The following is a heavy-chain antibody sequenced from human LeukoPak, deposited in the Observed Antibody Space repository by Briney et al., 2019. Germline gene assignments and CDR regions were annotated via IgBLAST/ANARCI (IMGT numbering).Heavy chain of an antibody. D-gene: IGHD3-16*01. CDR1: GFIFSSYW. CDR3: ARGGGLDV. V-gene: IGHV3-7*03. J-gene: IGHJ6*02. Sequence: PGGSLRLSCAASGFIFSSYWMNWARQAPGKGLEWVASINHNGNVNYYVDSVKGRFTISRDNAKNSLYLQMSNLRAKDTAVYFCARGGGLDVWGQGATVTVSS. CDR2: INHNGNVN.